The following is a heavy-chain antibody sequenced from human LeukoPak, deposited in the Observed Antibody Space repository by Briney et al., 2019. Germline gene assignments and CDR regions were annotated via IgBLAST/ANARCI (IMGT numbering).Heavy chain of an antibody. CDR3: CCYDGTDLRY. Sequence: GGSLRLSCATSGFTFNNAWMSWVRQAPGKGLEWVGRIKRKTDGGTIDYAAPVKGRFSISRDDSKNTLYLQMNSLQIEDTAVYYCCCYDGTDLRYWGQGTLVTVSS. V-gene: IGHV3-15*01. D-gene: IGHD1-7*01. CDR2: IKRKTDGGTI. CDR1: GFTFNNAW. J-gene: IGHJ4*02.